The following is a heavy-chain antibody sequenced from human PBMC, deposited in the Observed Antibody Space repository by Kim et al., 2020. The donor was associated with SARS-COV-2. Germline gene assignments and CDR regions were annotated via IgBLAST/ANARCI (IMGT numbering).Heavy chain of an antibody. J-gene: IGHJ6*03. D-gene: IGHD1-1*01. CDR2: IYYSGST. CDR1: GGSISSGGYY. Sequence: SETLSLTCTVSGGSISSGGYYWSWIRQHPGKGLEWIGYIYYSGSTYYNPSLKRRVTITVDTSKNQFSLKPSFMTAADTLAYYSSSAQRRQERLGVYHYY. V-gene: IGHV4-31*03. CDR3: SSAQRRQERLGVYHYY.